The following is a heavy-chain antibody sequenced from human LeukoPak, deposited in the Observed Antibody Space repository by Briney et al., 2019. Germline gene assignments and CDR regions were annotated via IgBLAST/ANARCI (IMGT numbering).Heavy chain of an antibody. Sequence: GGSLRLSCAASGFTFSSYAMRWVRQAPGKGLEWVAVISYDGSNKYYADSVKGRFTISRDNSKNTLYLQMNSLRAEDTAVYYCATHLTGDRYYFDYWGQGTLVTVSS. V-gene: IGHV3-30*04. CDR2: ISYDGSNK. CDR1: GFTFSSYA. D-gene: IGHD7-27*01. CDR3: ATHLTGDRYYFDY. J-gene: IGHJ4*02.